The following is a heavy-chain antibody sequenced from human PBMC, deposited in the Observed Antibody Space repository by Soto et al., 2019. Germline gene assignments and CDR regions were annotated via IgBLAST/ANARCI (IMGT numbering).Heavy chain of an antibody. CDR1: GGSISSGDYY. Sequence: SETLSLTCTVSGGSISSGDYYWSWIRQPPGKGLEWIGYIYYSGSTYYNPSLKSRVTISVDTSKNQFSLKLSSVTAADTAVYYCARASPNQRDDYWGQGTLVTVSS. J-gene: IGHJ4*02. D-gene: IGHD2-2*01. CDR2: IYYSGST. V-gene: IGHV4-30-4*01. CDR3: ARASPNQRDDY.